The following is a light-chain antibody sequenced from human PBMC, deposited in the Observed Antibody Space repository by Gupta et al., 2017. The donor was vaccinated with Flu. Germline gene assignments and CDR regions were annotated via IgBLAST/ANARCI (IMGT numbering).Light chain of an antibody. CDR2: YAS. CDR3: QQSDSTLRT. CDR1: QRISTY. J-gene: IGKJ1*01. V-gene: IGKV1-39*01. Sequence: PSFMSASVGDRVTITCRASQRISTYLDWYQQKPGKAPKLLIYYASTGESGVPSRFSGSGSVTDFTLTINRRHPEDFATYYCQQSDSTLRTFGQGTKVEIK.